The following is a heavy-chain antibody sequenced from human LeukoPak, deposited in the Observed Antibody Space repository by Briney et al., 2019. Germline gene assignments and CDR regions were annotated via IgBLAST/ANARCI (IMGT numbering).Heavy chain of an antibody. D-gene: IGHD6-19*01. V-gene: IGHV1-2*04. CDR3: AREWEQWLVEKGESSGYYYYGMDV. Sequence: ASVKVSCKASGYTFTGYYMHWVRQAPGQGLEWMGWINPNSGGTNYAQKFQGWVTMTRDTSISTAYMELSRLRSDDTAVYYCAREWEQWLVEKGESSGYYYYGMDVWGQGTTVTVSS. CDR1: GYTFTGYY. CDR2: INPNSGGT. J-gene: IGHJ6*02.